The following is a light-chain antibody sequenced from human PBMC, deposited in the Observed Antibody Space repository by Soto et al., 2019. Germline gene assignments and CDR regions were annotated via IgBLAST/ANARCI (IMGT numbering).Light chain of an antibody. V-gene: IGKV2-30*01. CDR1: QSLVYRDGDTY. Sequence: DVVVTQSPLSLPVTLGQPASIACSSSQSLVYRDGDTYLSWFQPRPGQSPRRLIYKGSNRDSGVPYRFIGSVSGTVFTLNITSVEAEDVSIYYCRHGTQWPFTFGQGTKVQFK. CDR3: RHGTQWPFT. J-gene: IGKJ1*01. CDR2: KGS.